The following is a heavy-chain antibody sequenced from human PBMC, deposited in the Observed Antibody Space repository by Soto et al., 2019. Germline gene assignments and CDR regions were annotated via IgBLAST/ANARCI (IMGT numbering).Heavy chain of an antibody. CDR1: GNTVPNYA. V-gene: IGHV1-3*01. CDR2: INGGNGNT. Sequence: ASVKVSCKASGNTVPNYAIHWVRQAPGQRLEWMGWINGGNGNTYYSEHFQGRVTFTTDTSASTVYMQLSSLTSDDTAVYYCARELGYCSGGSCYSTRFPNYYYGMDVWGQGTTVTVSS. J-gene: IGHJ6*02. CDR3: ARELGYCSGGSCYSTRFPNYYYGMDV. D-gene: IGHD2-15*01.